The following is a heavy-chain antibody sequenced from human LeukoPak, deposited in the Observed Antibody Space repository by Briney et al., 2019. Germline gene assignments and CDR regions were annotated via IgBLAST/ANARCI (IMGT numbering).Heavy chain of an antibody. D-gene: IGHD3-22*01. CDR3: VRGFFDSSGYSNPFDI. Sequence: SETLSLTCTVSGYSISSSYWSWIRQPPEKRPEWIGYIYYTGTTNYNPSLKSRVTLSVDMSKNRFSLNLNSVTAADTAVYYCVRGFFDSSGYSNPFDIWGQGTMVTVSS. CDR2: IYYTGTT. J-gene: IGHJ3*02. V-gene: IGHV4-59*01. CDR1: GYSISSSY.